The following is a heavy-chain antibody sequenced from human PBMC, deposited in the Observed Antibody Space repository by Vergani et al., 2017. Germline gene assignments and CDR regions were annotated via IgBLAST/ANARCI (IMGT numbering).Heavy chain of an antibody. Sequence: QVQLVQSGAEVKKPGASVKVSCKASGYTFTSYAMHWVRQAPGQRLEWMGWINAGNGNTKYSQKFQGRVTITRDTSASTAYMELSSLRSEDTAVYYCAWYYYDSSGYSIDYWGQGTLVTVSS. CDR3: AWYYYDSSGYSIDY. CDR1: GYTFTSYA. CDR2: INAGNGNT. D-gene: IGHD3-22*01. V-gene: IGHV1-3*01. J-gene: IGHJ4*02.